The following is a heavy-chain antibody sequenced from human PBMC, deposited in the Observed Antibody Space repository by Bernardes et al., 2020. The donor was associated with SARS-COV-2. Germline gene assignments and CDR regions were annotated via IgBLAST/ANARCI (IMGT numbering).Heavy chain of an antibody. D-gene: IGHD2-21*01. Sequence: GGSLRLSCAASGFTFSSYPMSWVRQAPGKGLEWVSAISAGGDKTYFADSVKGRFTISRDNSENKVYLQINNVRAEDTAVYYCAKEVPVSVDFDYWGQGTPVTVSS. CDR1: GFTFSSYP. V-gene: IGHV3-23*01. J-gene: IGHJ4*02. CDR3: AKEVPVSVDFDY. CDR2: ISAGGDKT.